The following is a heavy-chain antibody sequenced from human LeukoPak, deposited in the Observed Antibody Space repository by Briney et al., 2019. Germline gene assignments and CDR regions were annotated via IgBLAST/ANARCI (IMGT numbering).Heavy chain of an antibody. Sequence: ASVKVSCKASGYTFTGYHMHWVRQAPGQGLEWMGWIAPNSGGTNYAQKFQGRVTMTRDASISTAYMEVSRLRSDDTAVYYCAREYSSSSGRLYDYWGQGTLVTVSS. CDR2: IAPNSGGT. CDR1: GYTFTGYH. V-gene: IGHV1-2*02. J-gene: IGHJ4*02. CDR3: AREYSSSSGRLYDY. D-gene: IGHD6-6*01.